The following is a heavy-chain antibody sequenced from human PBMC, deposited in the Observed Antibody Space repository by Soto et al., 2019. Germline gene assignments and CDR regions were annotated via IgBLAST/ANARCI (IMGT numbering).Heavy chain of an antibody. J-gene: IGHJ6*02. V-gene: IGHV3-72*01. D-gene: IGHD6-13*01. CDR1: GFTFSDHY. Sequence: EVQLVESGGGLVQPGGSLRLSCAASGFTFSDHYMDWVRQAPGKGLEWVGRIRNKANSYTTEYAASVKGRFSISRDDSAHSXXLQMSSLQTEDTAVYYCTRGSSRVQDHYYYYALDVWGQGTTVTVSS. CDR3: TRGSSRVQDHYYYYALDV. CDR2: IRNKANSYTT.